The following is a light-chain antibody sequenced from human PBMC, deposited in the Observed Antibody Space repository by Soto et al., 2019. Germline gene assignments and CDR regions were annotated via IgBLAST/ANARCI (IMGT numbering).Light chain of an antibody. Sequence: DIVMTQSPLSLSVTPGEPASISCRCSQSLLHRNGYNFLDWYLQKPGQSPQLLISLGSNRASGVPYRFSGSGSGTYFTLKISSVEAEDVGAYYCIQALQTSFTFGPGTKVDIK. J-gene: IGKJ3*01. CDR3: IQALQTSFT. CDR2: LGS. V-gene: IGKV2-28*01. CDR1: QSLLHRNGYNF.